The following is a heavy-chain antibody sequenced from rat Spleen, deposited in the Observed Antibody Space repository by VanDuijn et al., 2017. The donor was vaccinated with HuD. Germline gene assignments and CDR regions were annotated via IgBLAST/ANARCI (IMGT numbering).Heavy chain of an antibody. Sequence: QVQLKESGPGLVKPSETLSLTCTVSGFSLTSYHVSWVRQPPGKGLEWMGVIWGDGSTAYNSALKSRLSISRDTSKSQVFLKMNSLQTEDTATYYCARAYTRGVMDAWGQGASVTVSS. V-gene: IGHV2-32*01. J-gene: IGHJ4*01. CDR1: GFSLTSYH. CDR3: ARAYTRGVMDA. D-gene: IGHD3-2*01. CDR2: IWGDGST.